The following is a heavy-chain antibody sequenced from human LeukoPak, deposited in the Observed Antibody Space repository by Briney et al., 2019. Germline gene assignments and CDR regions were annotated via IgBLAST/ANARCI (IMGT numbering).Heavy chain of an antibody. D-gene: IGHD2-21*02. V-gene: IGHV3-15*01. CDR2: IKSKTDGGTT. CDR3: TTGLAYCGGDCYSMFDY. J-gene: IGHJ4*02. Sequence: GGSLRLSCAASGLTCSNAWMSWVRQAPGKGLEWVGRIKSKTDGGTTDYAAPVKGRFTISRDDSKNTLYLQMNSLKTEDTAVYYCTTGLAYCGGDCYSMFDYWGQGTLVTVSS. CDR1: GLTCSNAW.